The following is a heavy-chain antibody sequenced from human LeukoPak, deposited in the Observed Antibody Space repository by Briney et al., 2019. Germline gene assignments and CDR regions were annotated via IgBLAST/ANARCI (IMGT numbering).Heavy chain of an antibody. J-gene: IGHJ4*02. V-gene: IGHV4-34*01. CDR1: GGSFSGYY. CDR3: ARSRVAAVSSYYFDY. CDR2: IYHSGST. Sequence: SETLSLTCAVYGGSFSGYYWSWIRQPPGKGLEWIGEIYHSGSTNYNPSLKSRVTISVDKSRDQFSLKLRSVTAADTAIYYCARSRVAAVSSYYFDYWGQGTLVTVSS. D-gene: IGHD6-19*01.